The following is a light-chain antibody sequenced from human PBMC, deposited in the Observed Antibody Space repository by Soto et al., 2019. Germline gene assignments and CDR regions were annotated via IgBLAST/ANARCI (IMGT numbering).Light chain of an antibody. CDR1: QSVSSSY. J-gene: IGKJ4*01. V-gene: IGKV3-20*01. CDR2: GAS. Sequence: EIVLTQSPGTLSLSPGERATLSCRASQSVSSSYLAWYQQKPGQAPRLLIYGASSRATGIPDRFSGSGSGTDFTLTISRLEPEDFAVYYCHLYGSSPSLTFGGGTKVLIK. CDR3: HLYGSSPSLT.